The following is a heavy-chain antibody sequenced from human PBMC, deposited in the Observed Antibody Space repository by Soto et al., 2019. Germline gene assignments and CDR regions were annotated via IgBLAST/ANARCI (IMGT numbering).Heavy chain of an antibody. Sequence: QVQLVESGGGVVQPGRSLRLSCAASGFTFSSYAMHWVRQAPGKGLEWVAVISYDGSNKYYADSVKGRFTISRDNSKNTLYLQMNSLRAEDTAVYYCARDPGDSYFDYWGQGTLVTVSS. D-gene: IGHD4-17*01. V-gene: IGHV3-30-3*01. J-gene: IGHJ4*02. CDR3: ARDPGDSYFDY. CDR2: ISYDGSNK. CDR1: GFTFSSYA.